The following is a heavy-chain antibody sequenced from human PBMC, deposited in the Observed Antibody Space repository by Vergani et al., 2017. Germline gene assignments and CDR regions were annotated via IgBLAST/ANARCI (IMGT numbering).Heavy chain of an antibody. V-gene: IGHV3-48*03. CDR3: ASEGTSTGDPY. Sequence: EVQLVESGGGLVQPGGSLRLSCAASGFTFSSYEMNWVRQAPGKGLEWVSYISSSGSTIYYADSVKGRFTISRDNAKNSLYLQMNSLRAEDTAVYYCASEGTSTGDPYWGQGTLVTVSS. D-gene: IGHD7-27*01. J-gene: IGHJ4*02. CDR1: GFTFSSYE. CDR2: ISSSGSTI.